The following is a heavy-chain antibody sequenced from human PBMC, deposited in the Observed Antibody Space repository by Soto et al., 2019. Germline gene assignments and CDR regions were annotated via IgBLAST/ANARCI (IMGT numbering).Heavy chain of an antibody. D-gene: IGHD5-18*01. CDR2: IYSDGSGP. CDR1: GFTFSRFW. J-gene: IGHJ4*02. Sequence: GGSLRLSCAASGFTFSRFWMHWVRQVPGKGLVWVSRIYSDGSGPMYADSVKGRFTISRDNAKSTLYLQMNSLRAEDTAVYYCATLNSFGSDYWGQGXLVTVYS. V-gene: IGHV3-74*03. CDR3: ATLNSFGSDY.